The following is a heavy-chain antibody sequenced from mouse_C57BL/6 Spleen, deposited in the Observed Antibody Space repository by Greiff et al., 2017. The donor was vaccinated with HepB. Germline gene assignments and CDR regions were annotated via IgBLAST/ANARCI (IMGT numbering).Heavy chain of an antibody. Sequence: QVQLQQSDAELVKPGASVKISCKVSGYTFTDHTIHWMKQRPEQGLEWIGYIYPRDGSTKYNEKFKGKATLTADKTSNTAYMQLNSLTSEDSAVYFCARSELAYYSNFYAMDYWGQGTSVTVSS. CDR1: GYTFTDHT. V-gene: IGHV1-78*01. J-gene: IGHJ4*01. D-gene: IGHD2-5*01. CDR3: ARSELAYYSNFYAMDY. CDR2: IYPRDGST.